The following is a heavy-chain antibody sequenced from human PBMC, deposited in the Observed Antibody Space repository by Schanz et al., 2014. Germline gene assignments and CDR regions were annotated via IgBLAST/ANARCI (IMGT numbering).Heavy chain of an antibody. CDR3: GRGFSRSYIDF. CDR1: GYTFTTYY. J-gene: IGHJ4*02. Sequence: QVQLVQSGGEVKTPGASMKVSCKASGYTFTTYYMLWVRQAPGQGLEWMGIINPSGGSTRYGQKFQGRITVTTDTSTSTVYLELSSLRSDDTAVYYCGRGFSRSYIDFWGQGTLVTVSS. D-gene: IGHD6-6*01. V-gene: IGHV1-46*03. CDR2: INPSGGST.